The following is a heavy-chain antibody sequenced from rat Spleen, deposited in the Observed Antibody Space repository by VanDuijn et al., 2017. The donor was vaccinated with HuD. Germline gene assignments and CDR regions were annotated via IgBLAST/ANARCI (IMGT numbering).Heavy chain of an antibody. CDR1: GFTFSDYN. D-gene: IGHD1-1*01. Sequence: EVQLVESGGGLVQPGRSLKLSCAASGFTFSDYNMAWVRQAPKKGLQWVATISSDGSSTYYRDSVKGRFTISRDNAESTLYLQMDSLRSEDTATYYCARPVLQLYYYVMDAWGQGASVTVSS. CDR2: ISSDGSST. V-gene: IGHV5-7*01. J-gene: IGHJ4*01. CDR3: ARPVLQLYYYVMDA.